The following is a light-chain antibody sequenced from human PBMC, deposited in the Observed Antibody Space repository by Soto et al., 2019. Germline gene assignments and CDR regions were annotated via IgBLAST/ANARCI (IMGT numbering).Light chain of an antibody. CDR3: QQRSNWPPSIT. V-gene: IGKV3-11*01. CDR1: QSVSIN. Sequence: EIVMTQSPATLSVSPGERSTLSCRASQSVSINLAWYQQKPGQAPRLLVYGASTRATGIPARFSGSGSGTDFTLTISSLEPEDFAVYYCQQRSNWPPSITFGQGTRLEI. J-gene: IGKJ5*01. CDR2: GAS.